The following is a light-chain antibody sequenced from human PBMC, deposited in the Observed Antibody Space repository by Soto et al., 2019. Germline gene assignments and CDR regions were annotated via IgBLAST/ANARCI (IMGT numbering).Light chain of an antibody. CDR2: LAS. J-gene: IGKJ4*01. CDR3: QQYDDYPLT. Sequence: DIQMTQSPSTLSASVGDRVSITCRASQSIENWLAWYQQKPGKAPKLLIYLASTLEKGVPSKFSGSESGTEFTLTISSLQPDDSSTYYCQQYDDYPLTFGGGTKVQI. V-gene: IGKV1-5*03. CDR1: QSIENW.